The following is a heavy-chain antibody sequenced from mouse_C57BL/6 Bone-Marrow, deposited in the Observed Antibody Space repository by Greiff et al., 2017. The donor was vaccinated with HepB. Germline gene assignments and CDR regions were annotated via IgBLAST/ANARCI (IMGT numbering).Heavy chain of an antibody. J-gene: IGHJ2*01. V-gene: IGHV14-4*01. CDR1: GFNIKDDY. Sequence: VQLQQSGAELVRPGASVKLSCTASGFNIKDDYMHWVKQRPEQGLEWIGWIDPENGDTEYASKFQGKATITADTSSNTAYLQLSSLTSEDTAVYYCTTAITTVFFDDWGQGTTLTVSS. CDR2: IDPENGDT. D-gene: IGHD1-1*01. CDR3: TTAITTVFFDD.